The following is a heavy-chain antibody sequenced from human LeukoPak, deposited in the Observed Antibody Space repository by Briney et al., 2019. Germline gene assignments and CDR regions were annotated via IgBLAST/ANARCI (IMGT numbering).Heavy chain of an antibody. CDR3: ARGYDSSGYYFDY. J-gene: IGHJ4*01. CDR1: GYIFTSYG. V-gene: IGHV1-18*01. Sequence: ASVKVSCKASGYIFTSYGISWVRQAPGQGPEWMGWISTYNGNTNYAQKLQGRVTLTTETSTSTAYMELRSLRSDDTAVYYCARGYDSSGYYFDYWGQGSLVTVSS. CDR2: ISTYNGNT. D-gene: IGHD3-22*01.